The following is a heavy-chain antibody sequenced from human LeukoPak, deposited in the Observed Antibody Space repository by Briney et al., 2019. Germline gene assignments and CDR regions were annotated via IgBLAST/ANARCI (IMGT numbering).Heavy chain of an antibody. J-gene: IGHJ4*02. D-gene: IGHD2-2*01. CDR1: GFTFSSYA. CDR2: ISYDGSNK. Sequence: GRSLRLSCAASGFTFSSYAMHWVRQAPGKGLEWVAVISYDGSNKYYADSVKGRFTISRDNSKNTLYLQMNSLRAEDTAVYYCARGPILVVPAAMSIDYWEQGTLVTVFS. CDR3: ARGPILVVPAAMSIDY. V-gene: IGHV3-30*04.